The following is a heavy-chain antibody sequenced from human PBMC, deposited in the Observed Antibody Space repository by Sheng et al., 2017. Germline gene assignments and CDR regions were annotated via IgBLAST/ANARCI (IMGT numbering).Heavy chain of an antibody. CDR3: AKDREYSSSSGGAFDI. D-gene: IGHD6-6*01. Sequence: QVQLVESGGGVVQPGGSLRLSCAASGFTFSSYGMHWVRQAPGKGLEWVAFIRYDGSNKYYADSVKGRFTISRDNSKNTLYLQMNSLRAEDTAVYYCAKDREYSSSSGGAFDIWGQRDNGHRLF. J-gene: IGHJ3*02. CDR2: IRYDGSNK. V-gene: IGHV3-30*02. CDR1: GFTFSSYG.